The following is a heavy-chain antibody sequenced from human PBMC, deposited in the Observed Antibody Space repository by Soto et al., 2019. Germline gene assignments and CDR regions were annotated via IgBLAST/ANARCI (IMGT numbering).Heavy chain of an antibody. CDR3: AKDIVVVPAAATVPDAFDF. Sequence: GGSLRLSCAASGFSFSSYSMNWVRQAPGKGLEWVSSISSSSSYIYYADSVKGRFTISRDNSKNTLYLQMNSLRAEDTAVYYCAKDIVVVPAAATVPDAFDFWGPGTMVTVS. V-gene: IGHV3-21*04. CDR2: ISSSSSYI. D-gene: IGHD2-2*01. CDR1: GFSFSSYS. J-gene: IGHJ3*01.